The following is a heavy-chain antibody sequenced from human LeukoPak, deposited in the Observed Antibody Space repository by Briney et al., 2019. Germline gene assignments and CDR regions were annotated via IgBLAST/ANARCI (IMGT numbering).Heavy chain of an antibody. J-gene: IGHJ4*02. V-gene: IGHV1-69*05. Sequence: ASVKVSCKASGGTFSSYAISWVRQAPGQGLEWMGGIIPIFGTANYAQKFQGRVTITTDESTSTAYMELSSLRSEDTAVYYCAVGFYIAVAGTWGLDYWGQGTLVTVSS. CDR3: AVGFYIAVAGTWGLDY. D-gene: IGHD6-19*01. CDR1: GGTFSSYA. CDR2: IIPIFGTA.